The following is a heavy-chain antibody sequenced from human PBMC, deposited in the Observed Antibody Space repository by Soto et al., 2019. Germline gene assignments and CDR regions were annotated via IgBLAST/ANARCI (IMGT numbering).Heavy chain of an antibody. CDR3: ARPRYSSGWYSGTIIYFDY. J-gene: IGHJ4*02. CDR2: IYPGDSDT. Sequence: GESLKISCKGSGYSFTSYWIGWVRQMPGKGLEWMGIIYPGDSDTRYSPSFQGQVTISADKSISTAYLQWSSLKASDTAMYYCARPRYSSGWYSGTIIYFDYWGQGTLVTVSS. D-gene: IGHD6-19*01. CDR1: GYSFTSYW. V-gene: IGHV5-51*01.